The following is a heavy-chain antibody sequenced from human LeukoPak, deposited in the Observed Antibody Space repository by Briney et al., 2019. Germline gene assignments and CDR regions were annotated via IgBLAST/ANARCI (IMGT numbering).Heavy chain of an antibody. V-gene: IGHV4-59*01. J-gene: IGHJ4*02. D-gene: IGHD3-22*01. CDR1: GGSTSSYY. CDR2: IYYSGST. CDR3: ARGTFGYYDSSGPFDY. Sequence: PSETLSLTCTVSGGSTSSYYWSWIRQPPGKGLEWIGYIYYSGSTNYNPSLKSRVTISVDTSKNQFSLKLSSVTAADTAVYYCARGTFGYYDSSGPFDYWGQGTLVTVSS.